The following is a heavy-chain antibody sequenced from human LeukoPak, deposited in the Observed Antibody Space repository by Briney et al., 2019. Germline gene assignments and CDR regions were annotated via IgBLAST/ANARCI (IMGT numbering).Heavy chain of an antibody. Sequence: SETLSLTCAVYGGSFSGYYWSWIRQPPGKGLEWIGEINHSGSTNYNPSLKSRVTISVDTSKNQFSLKLSSVTAADTAVYYCARLSGYRASYYYYYYMDVWGKGTTVTISS. CDR3: ARLSGYRASYYYYYYMDV. V-gene: IGHV4-34*01. D-gene: IGHD3-22*01. CDR1: GGSFSGYY. J-gene: IGHJ6*03. CDR2: INHSGST.